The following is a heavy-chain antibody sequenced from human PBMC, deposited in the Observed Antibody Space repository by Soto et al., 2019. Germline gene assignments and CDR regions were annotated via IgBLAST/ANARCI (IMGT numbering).Heavy chain of an antibody. CDR2: INWNGGST. CDR3: ARHKGYCSGGSCYAGAFDI. Sequence: GGSLRLSCAASGLTFDDYGMSWVRQAPGKGLEWVSGINWNGGSTGYADSVKGRFTNSRDNAKNSLYLQMNSLRAEDTALYHCARHKGYCSGGSCYAGAFDIWGQGTMVTVSS. CDR1: GLTFDDYG. J-gene: IGHJ3*02. V-gene: IGHV3-20*01. D-gene: IGHD2-15*01.